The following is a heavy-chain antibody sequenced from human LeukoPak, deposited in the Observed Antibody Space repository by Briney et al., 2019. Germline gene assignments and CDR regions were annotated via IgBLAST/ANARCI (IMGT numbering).Heavy chain of an antibody. V-gene: IGHV4-34*01. CDR1: GGSFSGYY. CDR3: ARGFEVPAAISYYYMDV. D-gene: IGHD2-2*01. J-gene: IGHJ6*03. CDR2: INHSGST. Sequence: SETLSLTCAVYGGSFSGYYWSWIRQPPGKGLEWIGEINHSGSTNYNPSLKSQGTISVDTSKNQFSLKLSSVTAADTAVYYCARGFEVPAAISYYYMDVWGKGTTVTVSS.